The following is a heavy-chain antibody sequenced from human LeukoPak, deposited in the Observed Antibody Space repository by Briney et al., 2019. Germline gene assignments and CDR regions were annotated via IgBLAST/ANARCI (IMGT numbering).Heavy chain of an antibody. D-gene: IGHD2-21*02. CDR1: GGSISSNNYY. CDR2: IDYSGST. J-gene: IGHJ4*02. CDR3: AIRQYGDHYYFDH. Sequence: SETLSLTCSVSGGSISSNNYYWGWIRQPPGKGLEWIANIDYSGSTYYNPSLKSRVTISVDTSKNQFSLKVSSVTAADTAVYYCAIRQYGDHYYFDHWGQGTLVTVSS. V-gene: IGHV4-39*01.